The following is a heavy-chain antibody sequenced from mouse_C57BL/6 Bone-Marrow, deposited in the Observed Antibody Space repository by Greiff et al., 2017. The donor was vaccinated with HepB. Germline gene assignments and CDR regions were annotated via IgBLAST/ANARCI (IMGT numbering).Heavy chain of an antibody. CDR2: IDPENGDT. J-gene: IGHJ2*01. V-gene: IGHV14-4*01. Sequence: VQLQQSGAELVRPGASVKLSCTASGFNIKDDYMHWVKQRPEQGLEWIGWIDPENGDTEYASKFQGKATITADTSSNTAYLQLSSLTSEDTAVYFSAPPLCLVVYLPLDSRGPETPLTLSS. CDR1: GFNIKDDY. CDR3: APPLCLVVYLPLDS. D-gene: IGHD5-5*01.